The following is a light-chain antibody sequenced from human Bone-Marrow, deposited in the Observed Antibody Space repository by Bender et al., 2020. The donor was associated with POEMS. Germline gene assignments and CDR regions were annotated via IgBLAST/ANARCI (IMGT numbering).Light chain of an antibody. CDR3: CSYAGSNSLVT. CDR2: EDH. J-gene: IGLJ2*01. V-gene: IGLV2-23*01. Sequence: QSALTQAASVSGSPGQSITISCTGASSDFGTYDLVSWYQHHPGKAPKVILYEDHKRPSGVSNRFSGSESGNTASLTISGLQAEDEADYYCCSYAGSNSLVTFGGGTKLTV. CDR1: SSDFGTYDL.